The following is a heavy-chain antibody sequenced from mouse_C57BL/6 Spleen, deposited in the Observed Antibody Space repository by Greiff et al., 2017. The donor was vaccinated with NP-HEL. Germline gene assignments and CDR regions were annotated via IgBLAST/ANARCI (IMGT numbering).Heavy chain of an antibody. D-gene: IGHD1-1*01. CDR2: IYPGDGDT. V-gene: IGHV1-80*01. J-gene: IGHJ2*01. CDR1: GYAFSSYW. CDR3: ARGFTTVVAHFDY. Sequence: VQLQQSGAELVKPGASMKISCKASGYAFSSYWMNWVKQRPGKGLEWIGQIYPGDGDTNYNGKFKGKATLTADKSSSTAYMQLSSLTSEDSAVYFCARGFTTVVAHFDYWGQGTTLTVSS.